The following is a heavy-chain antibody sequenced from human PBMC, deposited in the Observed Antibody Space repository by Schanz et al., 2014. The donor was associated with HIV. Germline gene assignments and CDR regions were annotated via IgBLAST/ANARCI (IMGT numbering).Heavy chain of an antibody. CDR1: GGTFSSFG. Sequence: QVRLVQSGAEVKKPGSSVKVSCKASGGTFSSFGISWVRQARGQGLEWMGGINPIYGIANYAQKFQGRVTITADKSTDTAFMEVSSLSAEDTAVYYCARDQVKRGYSDGYYYGMDVWGQGTTVTVSP. V-gene: IGHV1-69*17. CDR2: INPIYGIA. D-gene: IGHD5-18*01. J-gene: IGHJ6*01. CDR3: ARDQVKRGYSDGYYYGMDV.